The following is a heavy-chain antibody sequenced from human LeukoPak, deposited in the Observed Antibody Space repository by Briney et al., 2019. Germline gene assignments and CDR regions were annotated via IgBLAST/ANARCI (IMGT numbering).Heavy chain of an antibody. CDR1: GFTFSDYY. J-gene: IGHJ4*02. CDR2: ISGSGGST. D-gene: IGHD6-19*01. Sequence: PGGSLRLSCAASGFTFSDYYMSWIRQAPGKGLEWVSAISGSGGSTYYADSVKGRFTISRDNSKNTLYLQMNSLRAEDTAVYYCAKRSEWLGSYFDYWGQGTLVTVSS. V-gene: IGHV3-23*01. CDR3: AKRSEWLGSYFDY.